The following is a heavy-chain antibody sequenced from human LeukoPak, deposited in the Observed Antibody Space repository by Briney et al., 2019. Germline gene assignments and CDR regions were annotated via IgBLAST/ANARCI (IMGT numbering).Heavy chain of an antibody. D-gene: IGHD2-2*02. CDR2: IIPILGIA. CDR1: GGTFSSYA. J-gene: IGHJ5*02. V-gene: IGHV1-69*04. Sequence: SVKVSCKASGGTFSSYAISWVRQAPGQGLEWMGRIIPILGIANYAQKFQGRVTITAGKSTSTAYMELSSLRSEDTAVYYCASSHCSSTSCYILGFVTWFDPWGQGTLVTVSS. CDR3: ASSHCSSTSCYILGFVTWFDP.